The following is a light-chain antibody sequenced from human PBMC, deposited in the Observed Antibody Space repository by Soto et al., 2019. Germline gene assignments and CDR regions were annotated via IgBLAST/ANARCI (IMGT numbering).Light chain of an antibody. CDR1: QSVSSY. CDR3: QQRTDWVN. CDR2: EAS. J-gene: IGKJ4*01. Sequence: EIVLTQSPATLSLSPGERATLSCRASQSVSSYLAWYQQKPGQAPRLLIYEASNRATGIPARFSGSGSGTDFTLTISSLEPEDFAVYYCQQRTDWVNFGGGTKADIX. V-gene: IGKV3-11*01.